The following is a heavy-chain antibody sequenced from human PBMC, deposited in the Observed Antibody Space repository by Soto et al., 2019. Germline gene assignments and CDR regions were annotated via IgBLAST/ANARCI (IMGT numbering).Heavy chain of an antibody. V-gene: IGHV3-66*01. J-gene: IGHJ5*02. Sequence: EVQLVESGGGLVQPGGSLRLSCAASGFTASSNYMSWVRQAPGKGLEWVSVISSGGSTYYADSVKGRFTISRDNSKNTLYLQMNSLRAEDTAVYYCARAQWLRRFDPWGQGTLVTVSS. D-gene: IGHD5-12*01. CDR2: ISSGGST. CDR1: GFTASSNY. CDR3: ARAQWLRRFDP.